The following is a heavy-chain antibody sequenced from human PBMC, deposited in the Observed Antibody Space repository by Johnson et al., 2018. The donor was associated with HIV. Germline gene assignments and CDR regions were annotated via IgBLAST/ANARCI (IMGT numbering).Heavy chain of an antibody. CDR1: GFTFSHNW. D-gene: IGHD1-26*01. Sequence: VQLVESGGDLVQPGGSLRLSCIGSGFTFSHNWMSWVRQAPGKGPEWVANINHDVSAIHYVDSVKGRFTISRDNAKRSLYLQMNSLRAEDTAVYYCAKLRSGSYAVDGFDIWGQGTMVTVSS. J-gene: IGHJ3*02. CDR3: AKLRSGSYAVDGFDI. CDR2: INHDVSAI. V-gene: IGHV3-7*01.